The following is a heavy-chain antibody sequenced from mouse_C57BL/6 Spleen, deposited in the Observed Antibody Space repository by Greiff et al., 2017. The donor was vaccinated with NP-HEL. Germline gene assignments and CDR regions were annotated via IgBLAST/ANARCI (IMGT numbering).Heavy chain of an antibody. V-gene: IGHV1-69*01. CDR3: ARGDYTTAWFAY. CDR2: IDPSDSYT. J-gene: IGHJ3*01. Sequence: VQLQQPGAELVMPGASVKLSCKASGYTFTSYWMHWVKQRPGQGLEWIGEIDPSDSYTNYNQKFKGKSTLTVDKSSSTAYMQLSSLTSEDSAVYYCARGDYTTAWFAYWGQGTLVTVSA. D-gene: IGHD2-4*01. CDR1: GYTFTSYW.